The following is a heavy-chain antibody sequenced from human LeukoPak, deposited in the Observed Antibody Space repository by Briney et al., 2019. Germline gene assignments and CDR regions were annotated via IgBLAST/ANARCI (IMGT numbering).Heavy chain of an antibody. V-gene: IGHV6-1*01. CDR3: ARDSSAMFDY. CDR2: TYYRSKWYN. CDR1: GDRVSSNSAA. D-gene: IGHD2-2*01. Sequence: SQTLSLTCAISGDRVSSNSAAWHWIRQSPSRGLEWLGRTYYRSKWYNDYALSVKNRINTNPDTSKNQFSLQLYSVTPEDTAVYYCARDSSAMFDYWGQGTLVTVSS. J-gene: IGHJ4*02.